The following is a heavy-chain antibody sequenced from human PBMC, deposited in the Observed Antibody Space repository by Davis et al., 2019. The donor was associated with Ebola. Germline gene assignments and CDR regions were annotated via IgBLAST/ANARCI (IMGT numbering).Heavy chain of an antibody. V-gene: IGHV3-33*01. Sequence: GESLKISCAASGFTFNRDGMHWVRQAPGKGLEWVAAIWSDGKRKEHADSVKGRFTISRDNSKNTLYLQMNSLRAEDTAVYYCGRGGIAVEYRYYFDYWGQGTLVTVSS. CDR2: IWSDGKRK. CDR1: GFTFNRDG. D-gene: IGHD6-19*01. CDR3: GRGGIAVEYRYYFDY. J-gene: IGHJ4*02.